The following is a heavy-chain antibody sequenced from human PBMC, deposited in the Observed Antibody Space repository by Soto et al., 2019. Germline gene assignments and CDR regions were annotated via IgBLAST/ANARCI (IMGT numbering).Heavy chain of an antibody. CDR2: IWYDGSNK. J-gene: IGHJ4*02. D-gene: IGHD3-22*01. V-gene: IGHV3-33*01. CDR3: ARDYDSSGYPRYYFDC. CDR1: GFTFSSYG. Sequence: SCAASGFTFSSYGMHWVRQAPGKGLEWVAVIWYDGSNKYYAXSVKGRFTISRDNSKNTLYLQMNSLRAEDTAVYYCARDYDSSGYPRYYFDCWGQGTLVTVSS.